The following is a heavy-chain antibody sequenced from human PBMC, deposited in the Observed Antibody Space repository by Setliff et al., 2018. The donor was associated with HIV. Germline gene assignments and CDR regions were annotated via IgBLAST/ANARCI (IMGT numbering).Heavy chain of an antibody. V-gene: IGHV1-18*01. CDR1: GYTFTAYG. CDR3: ARDRQDYSAGSYIYYFDY. D-gene: IGHD3-10*01. CDR2: IATYSDET. J-gene: IGHJ4*02. Sequence: ASVKVSCKPSGYTFTAYGLSWVRQAPGQGLEWMGWIATYSDETSYAQNLQGRVTMTTDTSTGTAYMELRSLRSDDTAVYYCARDRQDYSAGSYIYYFDYWGQGTLVTVS.